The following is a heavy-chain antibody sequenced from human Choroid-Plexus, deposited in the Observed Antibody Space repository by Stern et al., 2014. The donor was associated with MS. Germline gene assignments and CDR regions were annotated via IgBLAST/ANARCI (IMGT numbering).Heavy chain of an antibody. CDR3: AKDRQYLTYFFDH. D-gene: IGHD2/OR15-2a*01. J-gene: IGHJ5*02. CDR2: VSYDGSNK. Sequence: VQLVQSGGGVVQPGRPLRLSCVASGFTLGSCAMHWVRQAPGTGLGWVAGVSYDGSNKYYADSVKGRFTISRDNSQNTLYMQMSSLRPEDTAVYYCAKDRQYLTYFFDHWGQGSLVTVSS. CDR1: GFTLGSCA. V-gene: IGHV3-30*18.